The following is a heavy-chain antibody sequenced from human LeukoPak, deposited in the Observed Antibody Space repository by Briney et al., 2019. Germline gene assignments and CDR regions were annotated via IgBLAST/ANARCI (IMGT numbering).Heavy chain of an antibody. CDR1: GYTFTSYG. J-gene: IGHJ4*02. V-gene: IGHV1-18*01. CDR2: ISAYNGNT. CDR3: AIDYGEVREAYYFDY. Sequence: ASVKVSCKASGYTFTSYGISWVRQAPGQGLEWMGWISAYNGNTNYAQKLQGRVTMTTDTSTSTAYMELGSLRSDDTAVYYCAIDYGEVREAYYFDYWGQGTLVTVSS. D-gene: IGHD4-17*01.